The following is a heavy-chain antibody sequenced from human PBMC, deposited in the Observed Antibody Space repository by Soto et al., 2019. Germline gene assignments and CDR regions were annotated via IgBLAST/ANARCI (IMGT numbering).Heavy chain of an antibody. V-gene: IGHV1-2*04. J-gene: IGHJ4*02. CDR2: INPNSGGT. CDR1: GYTFTGYY. D-gene: IGHD6-19*01. Sequence: ASVKVSCKASGYTFTGYYMHWVRQAPGQGLEWMGWINPNSGGTNYAQKFQGWVTMTRDTSTDTAYMELSNLRSEDTAVYYCATNPIAVAGTVFDYWGQGTLVTVSS. CDR3: ATNPIAVAGTVFDY.